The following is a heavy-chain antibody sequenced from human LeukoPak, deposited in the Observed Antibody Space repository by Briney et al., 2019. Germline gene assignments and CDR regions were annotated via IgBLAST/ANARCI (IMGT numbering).Heavy chain of an antibody. V-gene: IGHV1-2*04. CDR3: ARGMGIAARQGNYYYGMDV. D-gene: IGHD6-6*01. CDR2: INPNSGGS. Sequence: ASVKVSCKASGYTFTGYHMHWVRQAPGQGLEWMGWINPNSGGSNYAQKFQGWVTMTRDTSISTAYMELSRLRSDDTAVYYCARGMGIAARQGNYYYGMDVWGQGTTVTVSS. J-gene: IGHJ6*02. CDR1: GYTFTGYH.